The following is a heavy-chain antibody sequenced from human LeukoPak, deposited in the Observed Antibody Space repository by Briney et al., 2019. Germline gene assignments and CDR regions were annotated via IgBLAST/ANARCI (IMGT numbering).Heavy chain of an antibody. D-gene: IGHD2-15*01. J-gene: IGHJ4*02. CDR1: GLTFSSYS. V-gene: IGHV3-21*01. CDR3: PRDLDDGVCSGGSCYSVIGFDY. CDR2: ISSSSSYI. Sequence: PGGSLRLSCAASGLTFSSYSMNWVRQAPGKGLEWVSSISSSSSYIYYADSVKGRLTISRDNAKNSLYLQMNSLRAEDTAVYYCPRDLDDGVCSGGSCYSVIGFDYRGQGTLVAVSS.